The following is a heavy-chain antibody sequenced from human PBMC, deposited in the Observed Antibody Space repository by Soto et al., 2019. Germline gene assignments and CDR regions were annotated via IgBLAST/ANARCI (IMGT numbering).Heavy chain of an antibody. V-gene: IGHV3-30*18. CDR1: GFTFSSYG. D-gene: IGHD2-15*01. CDR2: ISYDGSNK. CDR3: AKGGPCSGGSCYYFDY. Sequence: QVQLVESGGGVVQPGRSLRLSCAASGFTFSSYGMHWVRQAPGKGLEWVAVISYDGSNKYYADSVKGRFTISRDNSKNTLYLQMNSMRAEDTAEYYCAKGGPCSGGSCYYFDYWGQGTLVTVSS. J-gene: IGHJ4*02.